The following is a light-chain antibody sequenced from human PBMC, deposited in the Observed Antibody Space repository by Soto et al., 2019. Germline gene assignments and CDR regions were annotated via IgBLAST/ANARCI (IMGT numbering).Light chain of an antibody. Sequence: EIVLTQSPATLSLSPGERATLSCRAIQSVSSYFAWYQQKPGQAPRLLIYDASNRATGIPARFSGSGSGTDFTLTISSLEPEDFAVYYCQQRSNWPTFGPWTKVHIK. CDR3: QQRSNWPT. V-gene: IGKV3-11*01. CDR2: DAS. J-gene: IGKJ3*01. CDR1: QSVSSY.